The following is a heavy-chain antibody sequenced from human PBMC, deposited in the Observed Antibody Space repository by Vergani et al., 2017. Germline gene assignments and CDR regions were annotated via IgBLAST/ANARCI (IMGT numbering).Heavy chain of an antibody. CDR1: GFTFSSYW. Sequence: VQLVESGGGLVQPGGSLRLSCAASGFTFSSYWMSWVRQAPGKGLEWVANIKQDGSEKYYVDSVTGRFTISRDNAKNSLYLQMNSLRAEDTAVYYCARDLGSLRFLEDYFDYWGQGTLVTVSS. CDR3: ARDLGSLRFLEDYFDY. CDR2: IKQDGSEK. J-gene: IGHJ4*02. D-gene: IGHD3-3*01. V-gene: IGHV3-7*03.